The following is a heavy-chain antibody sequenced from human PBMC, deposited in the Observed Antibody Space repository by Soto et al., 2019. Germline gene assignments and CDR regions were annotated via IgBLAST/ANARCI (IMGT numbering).Heavy chain of an antibody. CDR3: AKTGFLEWLSTNDAFDL. D-gene: IGHD3-3*01. J-gene: IGHJ3*01. CDR1: GFTFSSYG. V-gene: IGHV3-30*18. CDR2: ISYDGSNK. Sequence: GGSLRLSCAASGFTFSSYGMHWVRQAPGKGLEWVAVISYDGSNKYYADSVKSRFTISRGNSKNTLYLQMNSLRADDTAVYYCAKTGFLEWLSTNDAFDLWGQGTMVTVSS.